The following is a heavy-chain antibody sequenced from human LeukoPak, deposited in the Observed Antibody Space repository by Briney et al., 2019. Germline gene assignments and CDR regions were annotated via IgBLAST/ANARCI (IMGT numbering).Heavy chain of an antibody. Sequence: GGSLRLSCAASRFTFSSYWMSWVRQAPGKGLEWVANINQDGSEKDYVDSVKGRFTISRDNANNLLYLQMNSLGVEDTAVYYCARDRDTTGATGMALQIWGQGTMVIVSS. CDR3: ARDRDTTGATGMALQI. CDR2: INQDGSEK. D-gene: IGHD1-1*01. J-gene: IGHJ3*02. V-gene: IGHV3-7*01. CDR1: RFTFSSYW.